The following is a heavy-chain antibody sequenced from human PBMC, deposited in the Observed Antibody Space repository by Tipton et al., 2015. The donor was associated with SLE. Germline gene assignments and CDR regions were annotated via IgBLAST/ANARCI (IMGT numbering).Heavy chain of an antibody. V-gene: IGHV4-39*07. CDR2: ISFSGGT. CDR3: ARGRGGYDWDFDY. D-gene: IGHD5-12*01. J-gene: IGHJ4*02. CDR1: GDSISSISYY. Sequence: LRLSCTVSGDSISSISYYWVWIRQPPGKGLEWLGSISFSGGTYYNPSLKSRVTMSIDTSKNQFSLKLTSLTAADTAVNYCARGRGGYDWDFDYWGQGTLVIVSS.